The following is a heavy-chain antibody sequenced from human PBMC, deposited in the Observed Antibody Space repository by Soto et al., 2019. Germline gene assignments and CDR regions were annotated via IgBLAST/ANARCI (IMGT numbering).Heavy chain of an antibody. CDR2: ISYDGSNK. V-gene: IGHV3-30*04. CDR3: ARGEDNWLDY. Sequence: GGSLRLSCAASGFTFSSYAMHWVRQAPGKGLEWVAVISYDGSNKYYADSVKGRFTISRDNSKNTLYLQMNSLRAEDMAVYYCARGEDNWLDYWGQGTLVTVSS. CDR1: GFTFSSYA. J-gene: IGHJ4*02. D-gene: IGHD1-20*01.